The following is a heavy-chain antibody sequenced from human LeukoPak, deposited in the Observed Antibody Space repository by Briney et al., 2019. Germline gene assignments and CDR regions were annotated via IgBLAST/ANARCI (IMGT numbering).Heavy chain of an antibody. CDR1: GYTFTSYG. J-gene: IGHJ4*02. Sequence: ASVKVSCKACGYTFTSYGISWVRQDPGQGLEWMGWISAYNGNTNYAQKLQGRVTMTTDTSTSTAYMELRSLRSDDTAVYYCARDRLSIRFLEWSWLGHLPDRRANDLDYWGQGTLVTVSS. D-gene: IGHD3-3*01. CDR3: ARDRLSIRFLEWSWLGHLPDRRANDLDY. CDR2: ISAYNGNT. V-gene: IGHV1-18*01.